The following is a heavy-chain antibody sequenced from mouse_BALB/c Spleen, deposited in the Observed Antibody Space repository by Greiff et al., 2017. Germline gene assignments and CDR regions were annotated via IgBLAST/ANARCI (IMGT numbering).Heavy chain of an antibody. CDR2: INPSTGYT. CDR3: AREDDPMDY. J-gene: IGHJ4*01. V-gene: IGHV1-7*01. D-gene: IGHD2-3*01. Sequence: QVHVKQSGAELAKPGASVKMSCKASGYTFTSYWMHWVKQRPGQGLEWIGYINPSTGYTEYNQKFKDKATLTADKSSSTAYMQLSSLTSEDSAVYYCAREDDPMDYWGQGTSVTVSS. CDR1: GYTFTSYW.